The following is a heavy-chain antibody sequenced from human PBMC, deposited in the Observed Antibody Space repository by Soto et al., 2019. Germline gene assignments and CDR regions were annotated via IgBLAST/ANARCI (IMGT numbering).Heavy chain of an antibody. Sequence: LRLSCAASGFPFSHYAMYWVRQAPGKGPEWVSGISGGGDGTNYADSVKGRFTISRDNSRNTLYLQMNSLRAEDTAVYYCAKDPRLQLGYWGQGTLVTVSS. CDR1: GFPFSHYA. J-gene: IGHJ4*02. CDR3: AKDPRLQLGY. D-gene: IGHD1-1*01. CDR2: ISGGGDGT. V-gene: IGHV3-23*01.